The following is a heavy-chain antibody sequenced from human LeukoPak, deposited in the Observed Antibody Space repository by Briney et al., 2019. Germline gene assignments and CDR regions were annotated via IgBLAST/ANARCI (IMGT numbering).Heavy chain of an antibody. J-gene: IGHJ5*02. CDR1: GGTFSSYA. CDR3: ARDSRDHVNWFDP. Sequence: ASVKVSCKASGGTFSSYAISWVRQAPGQGLEWMGRIIPILGIANYAQKFQGRVTITADESTSTAYMELSSLRSEDTAVYYCARDSRDHVNWFDPWGQGTLVTVSS. V-gene: IGHV1-69*04. D-gene: IGHD1-14*01. CDR2: IIPILGIA.